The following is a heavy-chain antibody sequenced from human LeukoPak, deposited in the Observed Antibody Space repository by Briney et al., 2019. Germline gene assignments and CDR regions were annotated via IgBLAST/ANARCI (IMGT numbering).Heavy chain of an antibody. J-gene: IGHJ4*02. V-gene: IGHV3-43*01. CDR3: AKDGARIAVAGLDY. D-gene: IGHD6-19*01. CDR1: GFTFDDYT. Sequence: GGSLRLSCAASGFTFDDYTMHWVRQAPGKGLEWVSLISWDGGSTYYADSVKGRFTISRDNSKNSLYLQMNSLRTEDTALYYCAKDGARIAVAGLDYWGQGTLVTVSS. CDR2: ISWDGGST.